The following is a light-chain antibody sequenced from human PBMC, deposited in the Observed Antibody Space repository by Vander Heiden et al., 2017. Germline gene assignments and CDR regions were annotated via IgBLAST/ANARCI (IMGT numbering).Light chain of an antibody. Sequence: DIQMTQSPSSLSASVGDRVTITCRASQSISSYLNWYQQKPGKAPKLLIYAAASMQSGVPSRCSSGGSGTDFTLTSSSLQPEDVATYYCRQSYNTPLYTFGRGTKLEIK. J-gene: IGKJ2*01. V-gene: IGKV1-39*01. CDR2: AAA. CDR1: QSISSY. CDR3: RQSYNTPLYT.